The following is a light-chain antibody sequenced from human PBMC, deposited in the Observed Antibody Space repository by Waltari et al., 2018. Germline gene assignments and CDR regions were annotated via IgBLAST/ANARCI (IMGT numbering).Light chain of an antibody. CDR3: NSRDTRGNHFVV. Sequence: SSELTQDPAVLVPLGQTVRITCHGDHLRTHSVTWYNKKPGQAPILVIYDKDNRPSGIPDRFSGSSSGDIASLTITGAQAEDEAEYYCNSRDTRGNHFVVFGGGTKLTVL. J-gene: IGLJ2*01. CDR2: DKD. V-gene: IGLV3-19*01. CDR1: HLRTHS.